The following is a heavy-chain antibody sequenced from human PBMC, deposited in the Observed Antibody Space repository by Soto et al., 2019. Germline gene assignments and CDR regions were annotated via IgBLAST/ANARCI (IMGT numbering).Heavy chain of an antibody. CDR2: ISAHNGNA. CDR3: ASGRHGDY. J-gene: IGHJ4*02. Sequence: QVHLVQSGAEVKKPGASVKVSCKGSGYAFTTYGITWVRQAPGQGLEWMGWISAHNGNANYAQKLQGRVTVTRDASASTAYVGLRSLRSDDTAVYYWASGRHGDYWGQGSVVTLSS. D-gene: IGHD1-26*01. V-gene: IGHV1-18*01. CDR1: GYAFTTYG.